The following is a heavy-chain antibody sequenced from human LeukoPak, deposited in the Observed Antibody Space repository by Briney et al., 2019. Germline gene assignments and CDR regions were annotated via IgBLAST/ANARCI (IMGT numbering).Heavy chain of an antibody. CDR2: VYESGRV. J-gene: IGHJ5*02. Sequence: KPSETLSLTCSVSDGSVTNRRYFWGWARQPPGKGLEWIGSVYESGRVSYNTSLKSRVTISVDTSKNQFFLKLTSVTATDTAVYYCSRLKGSVAGESWGQGTLVTVSS. CDR3: SRLKGSVAGES. D-gene: IGHD6-19*01. CDR1: DGSVTNRRYF. V-gene: IGHV4-39*01.